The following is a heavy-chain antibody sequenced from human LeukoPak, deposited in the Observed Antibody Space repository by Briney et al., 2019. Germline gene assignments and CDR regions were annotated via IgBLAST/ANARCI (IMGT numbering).Heavy chain of an antibody. CDR2: IYYSGTT. V-gene: IGHV4-59*01. D-gene: IGHD5-24*01. J-gene: IGHJ4*02. Sequence: SETLSLACTVSGGSISSYYWSWIRQPPGKGLEWIGYIYYSGTTNYNPSLKSRVTISVDTSKNQFSLKLSSVTAADTAVYYCARDGEMAAFDYWGQGTLVTVSS. CDR3: ARDGEMAAFDY. CDR1: GGSISSYY.